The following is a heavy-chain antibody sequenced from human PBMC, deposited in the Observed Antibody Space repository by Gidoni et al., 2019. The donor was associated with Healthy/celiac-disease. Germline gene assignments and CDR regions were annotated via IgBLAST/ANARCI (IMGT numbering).Heavy chain of an antibody. J-gene: IGHJ5*02. CDR2: ISYDATNK. Sequence: QVQLVESGGGVVQTGQSLRLSCAASCFTFSSYAMHWVRQAPGKGLEWVAVISYDATNKDCADSVKGRFTISRDNSKNTLFLQMSSLRAEDTAVYYCARTRFVMATSPFDPWGQGTLVTVSS. V-gene: IGHV3-30*03. D-gene: IGHD5-12*01. CDR3: ARTRFVMATSPFDP. CDR1: CFTFSSYA.